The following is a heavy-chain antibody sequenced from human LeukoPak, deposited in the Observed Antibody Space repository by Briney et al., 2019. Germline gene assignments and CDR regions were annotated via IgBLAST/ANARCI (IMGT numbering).Heavy chain of an antibody. CDR2: IYHSGST. D-gene: IGHD4-23*01. Sequence: SETLSLTCTVSGGSISSYYWSWIRQPPGKGLEWIGYIYHSGSTYYNPSLKSRVTISVDRSKNQFSLKLSSVTAADTAVYYCAREGRFLNSGYYYGMDVWGQGTTVTVSS. CDR3: AREGRFLNSGYYYGMDV. CDR1: GGSISSYY. J-gene: IGHJ6*02. V-gene: IGHV4-59*12.